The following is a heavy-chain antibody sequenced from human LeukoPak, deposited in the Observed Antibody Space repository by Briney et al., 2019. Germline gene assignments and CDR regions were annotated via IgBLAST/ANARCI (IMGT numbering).Heavy chain of an antibody. V-gene: IGHV3-30-3*01. CDR2: ISYDGSNK. CDR3: ARDSLYYGDYRRYFDY. CDR1: GFTFSSYA. J-gene: IGHJ4*02. D-gene: IGHD4-17*01. Sequence: GGSLRLSCAASGFTFSSYAMHWVRQAPGKGLEWVAVISYDGSNKYYADSVKGRFTISRDNSKNTLYLQMNSLRAEDTAVYYCARDSLYYGDYRRYFDYWGQGTLVTVSS.